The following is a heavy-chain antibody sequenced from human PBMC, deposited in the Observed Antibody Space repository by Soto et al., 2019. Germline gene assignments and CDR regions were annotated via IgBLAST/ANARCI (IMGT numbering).Heavy chain of an antibody. CDR3: ARSIDP. V-gene: IGHV4-59*12. Sequence: SETLSLTCTVAGGSISSYYWSWIRQPPGKGLEWIGYIYYSGSTNYNPSLKSRVTISVDTSKNQFSLKLSSVTAADTAVYYCARSIDPWGQGTLVTVSS. J-gene: IGHJ5*02. CDR2: IYYSGST. CDR1: GGSISSYY.